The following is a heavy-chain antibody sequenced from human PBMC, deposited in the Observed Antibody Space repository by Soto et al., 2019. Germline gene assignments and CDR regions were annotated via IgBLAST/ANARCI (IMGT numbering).Heavy chain of an antibody. CDR1: GYSFTSYW. CDR3: ARPQASIAVASYYYYYYGMDV. V-gene: IGHV5-10-1*01. J-gene: IGHJ6*02. D-gene: IGHD6-19*01. CDR2: IDPSDSYT. Sequence: GESLKISCKGSGYSFTSYWISWVRQMPGKGLEWMGRIDPSDSYTNYSPSFQGHVTISADKSISTAYLQWSSLKASDTAMYYCARPQASIAVASYYYYYYGMDVWGQGTTVTVSS.